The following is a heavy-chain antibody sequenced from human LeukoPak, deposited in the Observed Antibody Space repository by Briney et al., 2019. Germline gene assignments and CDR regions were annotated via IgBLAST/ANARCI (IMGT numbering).Heavy chain of an antibody. D-gene: IGHD5-24*01. V-gene: IGHV3-21*01. CDR1: GFTFSSYA. CDR3: ARDGVRDGLYFDY. Sequence: GGSLRLSCGASGFTFSSYAMSWVRQAPGRGLEWVSSISSSSSYIYYADSLKGRFAISRDNAKNSLYLQMNSLRVEDTAVYYCARDGVRDGLYFDYWGQGTLVTVSS. J-gene: IGHJ4*02. CDR2: ISSSSSYI.